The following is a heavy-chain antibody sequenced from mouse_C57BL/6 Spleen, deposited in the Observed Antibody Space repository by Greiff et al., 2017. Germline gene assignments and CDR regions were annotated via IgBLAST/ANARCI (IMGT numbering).Heavy chain of an antibody. CDR3: ARLDDYGAMDY. Sequence: CAASGIDFSRYWMSWVRRAPGKGLEWIGEINPDSSTINYAPSLKDKFIISRDNAKNTLYLQMSKVRSEDTALYYCARLDDYGAMDYWGQGTSVTVSS. J-gene: IGHJ4*01. CDR1: GIDFSRYW. CDR2: INPDSSTI. V-gene: IGHV4-1*01.